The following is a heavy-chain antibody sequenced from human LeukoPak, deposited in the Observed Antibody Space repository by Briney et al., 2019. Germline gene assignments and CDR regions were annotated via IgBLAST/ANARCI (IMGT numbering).Heavy chain of an antibody. CDR2: IIPILGIA. D-gene: IGHD2-15*01. J-gene: IGHJ4*02. V-gene: IGHV1-69*04. CDR3: ARKLGYCSGGSCYNREYYFDY. CDR1: GGTLSSYA. Sequence: SVKVSCKASGGTLSSYAISWVRQAPGQGLEWMGRIIPILGIANYAQKFQGRVTITADKSTSTAYMELSSLRSEDTAVYYCARKLGYCSGGSCYNREYYFDYWGQGTLVTVSS.